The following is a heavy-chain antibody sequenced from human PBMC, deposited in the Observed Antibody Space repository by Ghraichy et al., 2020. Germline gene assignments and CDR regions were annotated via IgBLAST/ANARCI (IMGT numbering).Heavy chain of an antibody. Sequence: ASVKVSCKVSGYTLTELSMHWVRQAPGKGLEWMGGFDPEDGETIYAQKFQGRVTMTEDTSTDTAYMELSSLRSEDTAVYYCATGQGGYDSSRNLDYWGQGTLVTVSS. J-gene: IGHJ4*02. D-gene: IGHD3-22*01. CDR2: FDPEDGET. CDR1: GYTLTELS. V-gene: IGHV1-24*01. CDR3: ATGQGGYDSSRNLDY.